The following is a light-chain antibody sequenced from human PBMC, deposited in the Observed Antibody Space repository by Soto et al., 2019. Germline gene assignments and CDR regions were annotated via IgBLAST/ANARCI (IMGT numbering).Light chain of an antibody. CDR2: DAS. J-gene: IGKJ1*01. CDR3: QQYNNWPWT. CDR1: QDIKNY. V-gene: IGKV1-33*01. Sequence: DIQMTQSPSSLSASVGDRVTITCQASQDIKNYLNWYQQKSGKAPKLLIYDASDLETGVPSRFSGSGSGTDFTFTINSPQPEDIATYYCQQYNNWPWTFGQGTKVDIK.